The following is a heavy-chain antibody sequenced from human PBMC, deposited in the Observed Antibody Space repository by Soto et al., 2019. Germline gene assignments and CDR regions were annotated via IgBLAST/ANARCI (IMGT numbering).Heavy chain of an antibody. CDR2: IYWDDVK. J-gene: IGHJ6*03. Sequence: SGHTLANPTQTLTLTRPFSGFSLSTRGAGVGWIRQPPRKPLGWLEIIYWDDVKRYRPSLKSRFNITKATSKNQVVLTMTNGGPVGTATYYCAHSQQWRWKSDFYFYYMDVWGKGTSVTVSS. CDR1: GFSLSTRGAG. D-gene: IGHD6-19*01. CDR3: AHSQQWRWKSDFYFYYMDV. V-gene: IGHV2-5*02.